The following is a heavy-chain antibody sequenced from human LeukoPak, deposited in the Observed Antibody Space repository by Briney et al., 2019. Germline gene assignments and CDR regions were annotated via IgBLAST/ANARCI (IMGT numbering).Heavy chain of an antibody. CDR1: GLSFRNYA. V-gene: IGHV3-30-3*01. CDR2: ITFDGAIR. CDR3: ARDQHEWGDSTKSEYFPH. Sequence: PGMSLRLSCAASGLSFRNYAFHWVRQTPGKGPEWVAVITFDGAIRRYSDSMQGRFTISRDNSKNMLFLEMNSLRVDDTGVYWCARDQHEWGDSTKSEYFPHWGQGTLVTVSS. J-gene: IGHJ1*01. D-gene: IGHD6-13*01.